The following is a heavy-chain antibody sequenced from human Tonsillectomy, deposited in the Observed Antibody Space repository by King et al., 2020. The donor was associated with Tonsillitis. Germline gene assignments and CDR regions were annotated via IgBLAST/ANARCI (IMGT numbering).Heavy chain of an antibody. D-gene: IGHD6-19*01. Sequence: LQLQESGPGLVKPSETLSLTCTVSGGSISSGSYYWGWIRQPPGKGLGWIGSIYYSGSTYYNPSLKSRVTISVDTSKNQFSLKLSSVTAADTAVYYCARTLSSGDAFDIWGQGTMVTVSS. J-gene: IGHJ3*02. V-gene: IGHV4-39*01. CDR1: GGSISSGSYY. CDR2: IYYSGST. CDR3: ARTLSSGDAFDI.